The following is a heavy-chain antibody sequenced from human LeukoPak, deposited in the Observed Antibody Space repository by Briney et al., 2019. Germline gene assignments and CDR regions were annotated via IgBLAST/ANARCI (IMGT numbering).Heavy chain of an antibody. D-gene: IGHD6-13*01. CDR3: ARDGAAADNGNWFDP. Sequence: ASVKVSCKASGYTFTSYGISWVRLAPGQGLEWMGWISGYNGNTNYAQKLQGRVTMTTDTSTSTAHMELRSLRFDDTAVYYCARDGAAADNGNWFDPWGQGTLVTVSS. CDR1: GYTFTSYG. V-gene: IGHV1-18*01. J-gene: IGHJ5*02. CDR2: ISGYNGNT.